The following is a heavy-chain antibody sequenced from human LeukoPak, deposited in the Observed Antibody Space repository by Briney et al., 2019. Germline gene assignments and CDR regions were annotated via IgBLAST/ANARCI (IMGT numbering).Heavy chain of an antibody. V-gene: IGHV1-69*06. CDR3: ASFRVVSGTSTDDAFDI. CDR1: GGTFSSYA. CDR2: IIPIFGTA. Sequence: ASVKVSCKASGGTFSSYAFSWVRQAPGQGLEWMGRIIPIFGTASYAQQFQGRVTITADKSTSTAYMDLSSLRSDDTAVYYCASFRVVSGTSTDDAFDIWGQGTMVTVSS. D-gene: IGHD2-21*02. J-gene: IGHJ3*02.